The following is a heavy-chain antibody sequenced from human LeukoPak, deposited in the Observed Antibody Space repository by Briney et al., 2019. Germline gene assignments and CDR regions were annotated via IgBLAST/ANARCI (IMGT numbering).Heavy chain of an antibody. CDR1: GFTFDDYA. V-gene: IGHV3-9*01. D-gene: IGHD2-2*01. CDR3: ARGADIVVVPAAIIYYYMDV. CDR2: ISCNSGSV. J-gene: IGHJ6*03. Sequence: PGGSLRLSCAASGFTFDDYAMHWVRQAPGKGLEWVSGISCNSGSVGYADSVKGRFTISRDNAKNSLYLQMNSLRAEDTAVYYCARGADIVVVPAAIIYYYMDVWGKGTTVTVSS.